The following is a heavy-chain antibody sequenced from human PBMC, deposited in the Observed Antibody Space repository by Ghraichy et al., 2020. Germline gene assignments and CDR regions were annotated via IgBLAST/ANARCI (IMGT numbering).Heavy chain of an antibody. V-gene: IGHV3-53*01. CDR1: GFTVSSNY. CDR3: ATSYYDFWSGYSSPFDY. Sequence: GGSLRLSCAASGFTVSSNYMSWVRQAPGKGLEWVSVIYSGGSTYYADSVKGRFTISRDNSKNTLYLQMNSLRAEDTAVYYCATSYYDFWSGYSSPFDYWGQGTLVTVSS. J-gene: IGHJ4*02. D-gene: IGHD3-3*01. CDR2: IYSGGST.